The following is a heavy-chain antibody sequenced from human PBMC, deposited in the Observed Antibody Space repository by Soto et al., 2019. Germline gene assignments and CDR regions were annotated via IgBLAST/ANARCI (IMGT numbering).Heavy chain of an antibody. Sequence: SVKVSCKASGGTFSSYAISWVRQAPGQGLEWMGGIIPIFGTANYAQKFQGRVTITADESTSTAYMELSSLRSEDTAVYYCARDESSGYYTHYYYYGMDVWGQGTTVTVSS. CDR2: IIPIFGTA. CDR1: GGTFSSYA. CDR3: ARDESSGYYTHYYYYGMDV. D-gene: IGHD3-22*01. V-gene: IGHV1-69*13. J-gene: IGHJ6*02.